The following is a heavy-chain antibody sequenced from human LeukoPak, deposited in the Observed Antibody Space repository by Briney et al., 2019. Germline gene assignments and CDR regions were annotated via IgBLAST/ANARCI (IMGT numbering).Heavy chain of an antibody. CDR2: VSGNGGTT. J-gene: IGHJ4*02. V-gene: IGHV3-23*01. D-gene: IGHD6-13*01. CDR3: AREPSEYSTNWPNYFDY. Sequence: GGSLRLSCAASGFTFSSYSMNWVRQAPGKGLEWVSSVSGNGGTTYYADSVKGRFAISRGNSENTLYLQMSSLRAEDTAIYYCAREPSEYSTNWPNYFDYWGQGTLVTVSS. CDR1: GFTFSSYS.